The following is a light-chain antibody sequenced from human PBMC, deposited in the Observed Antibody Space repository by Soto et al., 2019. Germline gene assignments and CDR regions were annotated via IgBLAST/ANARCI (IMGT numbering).Light chain of an antibody. J-gene: IGLJ1*01. V-gene: IGLV2-14*01. CDR3: SSYTSSSTL. CDR1: SSDVGGYNY. CDR2: DVS. Sequence: SALTKPASVNGFPGGAITISCKGTSSDVGGYNYVSWYQQHPGKAPKLMIYDVSNRPSGVSNRFSGSKSGNTASLTISGLQAEDEADYYCSSYTSSSTLFGTGTKVTVL.